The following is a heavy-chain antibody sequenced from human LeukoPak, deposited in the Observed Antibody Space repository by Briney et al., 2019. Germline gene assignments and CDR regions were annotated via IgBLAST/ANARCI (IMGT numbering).Heavy chain of an antibody. J-gene: IGHJ6*02. CDR1: GFTFSSYA. CDR2: ISGTVGST. CDR3: ARGRAAAGYLDV. V-gene: IGHV3-23*01. D-gene: IGHD6-13*01. Sequence: GGSLRLSCAASGFTFSSYAMSWVRQAPGKGLEWVSAISGTVGSTYYADSVKGRFTISRDNSKNTLYLQMNSLRAEDTAVYYCARGRAAAGYLDVWGQGTTVTVSS.